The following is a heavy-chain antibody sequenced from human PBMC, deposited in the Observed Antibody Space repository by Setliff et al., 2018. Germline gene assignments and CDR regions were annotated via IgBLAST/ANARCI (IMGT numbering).Heavy chain of an antibody. CDR2: IYPGDSDT. D-gene: IGHD4-17*01. V-gene: IGHV5-51*01. CDR1: GYSFTTYW. J-gene: IGHJ1*01. CDR3: SRRAVTAEYFQP. Sequence: GESLKISCKGSGYSFTTYWIGWVRQMPGKGLEWMGIIYPGDSDTRYSPSFQGQVTISADKSISTAYLQLSSLKASDTAIYYCSRRAVTAEYFQPWGHGTLVTSPQ.